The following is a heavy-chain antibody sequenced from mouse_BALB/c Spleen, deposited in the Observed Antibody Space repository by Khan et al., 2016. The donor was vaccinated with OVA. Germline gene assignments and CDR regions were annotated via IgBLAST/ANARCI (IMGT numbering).Heavy chain of an antibody. CDR2: ISSCGDYT. J-gene: IGHJ3*01. CDR1: GFTFSSYS. D-gene: IGHD2-13*01. V-gene: IGHV5-6*01. Sequence: EVELLESGGDLVKPGRSLTLSCAASGFTFSSYSMSWVRQTPDKRLEWGACISSCGDYTYYPACVKGRFTISRDTAKNPLYLQMNDLTSEDTAMYYCADHLGESFAYWGQGTLVTVSA. CDR3: ADHLGESFAY.